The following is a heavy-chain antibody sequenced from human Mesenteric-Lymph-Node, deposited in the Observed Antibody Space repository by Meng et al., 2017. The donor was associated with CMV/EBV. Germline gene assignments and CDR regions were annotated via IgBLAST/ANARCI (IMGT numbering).Heavy chain of an antibody. J-gene: IGHJ3*01. Sequence: GESLKISCVGSEYNFSDYAMNWVRQAPGKGLEWVANINEDGSEKYLLDSVKGRFTISRDNAKNSLYLQMNSLRAEDTAMYYCAKDEHSGQAGKNWGQGTMVTVSS. CDR3: AKDEHSGQAGKN. D-gene: IGHD6-19*01. CDR2: INEDGSEK. CDR1: EYNFSDYA. V-gene: IGHV3-7*01.